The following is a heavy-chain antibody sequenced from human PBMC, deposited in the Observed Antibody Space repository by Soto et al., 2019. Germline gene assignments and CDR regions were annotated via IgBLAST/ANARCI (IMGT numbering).Heavy chain of an antibody. Sequence: GGSLRLSCAASGFTFSSYGMHWVRQAPGKGLEWVAVISYDGSNKYYADSVKGRFTISRDNAKNTLYLQMNSLRAEDTALDYCARSSRADFDYWGQGALVTVSS. CDR1: GFTFSSYG. V-gene: IGHV3-30*03. CDR3: ARSSRADFDY. J-gene: IGHJ4*02. CDR2: ISYDGSNK.